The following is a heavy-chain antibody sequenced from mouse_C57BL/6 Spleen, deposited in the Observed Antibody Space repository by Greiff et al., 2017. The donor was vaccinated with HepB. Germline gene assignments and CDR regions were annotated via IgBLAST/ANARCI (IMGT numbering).Heavy chain of an antibody. CDR1: GFTFSSYA. Sequence: DVMLVESGGGLVKPGGSLKLSCAASGFTFSSYAMSWVRQTPEKRLEWVATISDGGSYTYYPDNVKGRFTISRDNAKNNLYLQMSHLKSEDTAMYYCARALYPVGDGDYFDYWGQGTTLTVSS. J-gene: IGHJ2*01. CDR2: ISDGGSYT. D-gene: IGHD1-1*01. V-gene: IGHV5-4*03. CDR3: ARALYPVGDGDYFDY.